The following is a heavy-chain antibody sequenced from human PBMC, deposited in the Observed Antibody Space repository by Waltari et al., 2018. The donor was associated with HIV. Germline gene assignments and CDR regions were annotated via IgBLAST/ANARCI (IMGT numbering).Heavy chain of an antibody. CDR3: AREKYYGSGTTPIYYNYGLHV. J-gene: IGHJ6*02. CDR1: GDTFSRYA. V-gene: IGHV1-69*01. CDR2: IIPTLGTT. D-gene: IGHD3-10*01. Sequence: QVQLVQSGAEVKKPGSSVKVSCQASGDTFSRYAFSWVRQAPGQGLEWMGGIIPTLGTTRKTQQFQGRGTITADESTSTVYMEVSSLRSEDTAVYFCAREKYYGSGTTPIYYNYGLHVWGQGTTVTVSS.